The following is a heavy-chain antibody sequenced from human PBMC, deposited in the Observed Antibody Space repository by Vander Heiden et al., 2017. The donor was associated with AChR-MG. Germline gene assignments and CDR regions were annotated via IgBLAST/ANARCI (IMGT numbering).Heavy chain of an antibody. D-gene: IGHD3-16*01. CDR1: GYSVTGYY. J-gene: IGHJ4*02. Sequence: QVPLVQSGAEVKKPGASVKVFCMASGYSVTGYYIYWVRQAPGPGLEWMGWINPTSGATNYALKFQGRVTMTRDTSSSTAYMELSRLTSDDTAVYYCATEGDVSFSYWGQGTQVTVSS. V-gene: IGHV1-2*02. CDR3: ATEGDVSFSY. CDR2: INPTSGAT.